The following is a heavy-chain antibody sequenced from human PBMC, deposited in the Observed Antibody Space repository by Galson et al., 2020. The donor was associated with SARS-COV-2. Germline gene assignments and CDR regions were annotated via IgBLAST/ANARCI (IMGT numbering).Heavy chain of an antibody. CDR2: IWYDGSNK. CDR3: AKDDLIRMSGSYFDY. J-gene: IGHJ4*02. Sequence: GGSLRLSCAASGFTFSSYGMHWVRQAPGKGLEWVAVIWYDGSNKYYADSVKGRFTISRDNSKNTLYLQMNSLRAEDTAVYYCAKDDLIRMSGSYFDYWGQGTLVTVSS. CDR1: GFTFSSYG. V-gene: IGHV3-33*06. D-gene: IGHD1-26*01.